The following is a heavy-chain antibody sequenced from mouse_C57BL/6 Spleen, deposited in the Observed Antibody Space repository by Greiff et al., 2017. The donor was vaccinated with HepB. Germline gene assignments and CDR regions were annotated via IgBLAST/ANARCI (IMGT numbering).Heavy chain of an antibody. Sequence: EVQLQQSGPELVKPGASVKISCKASGYSFTGYYMNWVKQSPEKSLEWIGEINPSTGGTTYNQKFKAKATLTVDKSSSTAYMQLKSLTSEDSAVYYCARLDDYYAMDYWGQGTSVTVSS. CDR1: GYSFTGYY. CDR3: ARLDDYYAMDY. J-gene: IGHJ4*01. V-gene: IGHV1-42*01. CDR2: INPSTGGT.